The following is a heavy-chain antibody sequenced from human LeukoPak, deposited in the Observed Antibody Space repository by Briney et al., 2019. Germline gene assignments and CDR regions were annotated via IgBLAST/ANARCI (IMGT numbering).Heavy chain of an antibody. J-gene: IGHJ6*02. D-gene: IGHD3-10*01. CDR1: GYTFTGYY. V-gene: IGHV1-2*02. CDR2: INPNSGGT. CDR3: ARTVRGDNYYYYYGMDV. Sequence: AASVKVSCKASGYTFTGYYMHWVRQAPGQGLEWMGWINPNSGGTNYAQKFQGRVTMTRDTSISTAYMELSRLRSDDTAVYYCARTVRGDNYYYYYGMDVWGQGTTVTVSS.